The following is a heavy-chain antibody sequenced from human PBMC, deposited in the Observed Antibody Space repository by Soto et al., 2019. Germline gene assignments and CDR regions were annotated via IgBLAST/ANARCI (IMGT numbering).Heavy chain of an antibody. D-gene: IGHD2-15*01. CDR1: GYTFTSYG. V-gene: IGHV1-18*01. CDR3: ARVGCSGGRCYSSSNSKGFPNCVDP. CDR2: ISAYNGNT. Sequence: ASVKVSCKASGYTFTSYGISWVRQAPGQGLEWIGWISAYNGNTNYAQKLQVRVTMTTDTSTSRAYTELRSLRSDGTAVYYCARVGCSGGRCYSSSNSKGFPNCVDPWGQGTLVTVSS. J-gene: IGHJ5*02.